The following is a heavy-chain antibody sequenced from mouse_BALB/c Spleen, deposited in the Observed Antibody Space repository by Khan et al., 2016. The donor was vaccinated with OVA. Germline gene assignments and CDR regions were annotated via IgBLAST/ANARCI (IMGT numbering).Heavy chain of an antibody. V-gene: IGHV1-7*01. CDR2: INPSTGYT. Sequence: VQLGESGAELAKPGASVKMSCKASGYTFINYWILWVKQRPGQGLEWIGYINPSTGYTEYNQNFKDKATLTADKSSSTAYMQLSSLTSEDSAVYYCARRGLRWDFDYWGQGTTLTVSS. CDR3: ARRGLRWDFDY. CDR1: GYTFINYW. J-gene: IGHJ2*01. D-gene: IGHD1-1*01.